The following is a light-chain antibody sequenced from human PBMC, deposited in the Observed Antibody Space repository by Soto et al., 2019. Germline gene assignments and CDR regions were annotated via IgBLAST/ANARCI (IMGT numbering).Light chain of an antibody. J-gene: IGKJ1*01. CDR2: DAS. Sequence: EIVTTQSPATLSVSPGERATLSCGASQSVSSSNLAWYQQKPGQAPRLLIYDASTRATGIPARFSGGGSGTEFTLTISSLQSEDFAVYYCQQYNHWRTFGQGTKVDIK. CDR1: QSVSSSN. V-gene: IGKV3D-15*01. CDR3: QQYNHWRT.